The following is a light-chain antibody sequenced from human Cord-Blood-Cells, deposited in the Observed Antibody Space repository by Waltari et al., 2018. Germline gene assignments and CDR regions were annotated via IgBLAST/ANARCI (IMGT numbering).Light chain of an antibody. CDR3: QQYNNWPQS. CDR1: QGVSSN. CDR2: CAS. Sequence: EIVMTQSPANLSVSPGERATLSCRASQGVSSNLAWYQQKPGQAPRLLIYCASTRATGIPARFSGSGSGTEFTLTISSLQSKEFAVYYCQQYNNWPQSFGQGTKLEIK. J-gene: IGKJ2*03. V-gene: IGKV3-15*01.